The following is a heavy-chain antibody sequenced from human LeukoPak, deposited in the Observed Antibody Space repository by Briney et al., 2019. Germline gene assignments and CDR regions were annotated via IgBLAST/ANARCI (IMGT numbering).Heavy chain of an antibody. CDR1: GGSISSGGYY. J-gene: IGHJ3*02. V-gene: IGHV4-31*03. CDR2: IYYSGNI. CDR3: ARDYGDYAAFDI. D-gene: IGHD4-17*01. Sequence: KASQTLSLTCTVSGGSISSGGYYWSWIRQHPGKGLEWIGYIYYSGNIYYNPSLKSRVTISVDTSKNQFSLKLSSVTAADTAVYYCARDYGDYAAFDIWGQGTMVTVSS.